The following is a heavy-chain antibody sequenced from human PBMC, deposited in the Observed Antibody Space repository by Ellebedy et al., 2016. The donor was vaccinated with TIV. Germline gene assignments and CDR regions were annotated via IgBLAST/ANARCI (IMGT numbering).Heavy chain of an antibody. CDR2: INHSGST. Sequence: MPSETLSLTCAVYGGSFSGYYWSWIRQPPGKGLEWIGEINHSGSTNYNPSLKSRVTISVDTSKNQFSLKLSSVTAADTAVYYCARIVVVIIDYWGQGTLVTVSS. V-gene: IGHV4-34*01. J-gene: IGHJ4*02. CDR1: GGSFSGYY. CDR3: ARIVVVIIDY. D-gene: IGHD3-22*01.